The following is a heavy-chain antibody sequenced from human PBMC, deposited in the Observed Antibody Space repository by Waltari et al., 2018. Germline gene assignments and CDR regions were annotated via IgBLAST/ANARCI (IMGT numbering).Heavy chain of an antibody. CDR1: GDSISSNGVA. CDR2: TYYRSNWYN. V-gene: IGHV6-1*01. Sequence: QVQLQQSGPELVKPSQTLSLTCDISGDSISSNGVAWNWIRQSPSRGLEWLGRTYYRSNWYNDYAGSVKSRITINPDTSKNQFSLQLNSVTPDDTALYYCARGRNSGFDYWGQGTLVTVSS. CDR3: ARGRNSGFDY. D-gene: IGHD2-15*01. J-gene: IGHJ4*02.